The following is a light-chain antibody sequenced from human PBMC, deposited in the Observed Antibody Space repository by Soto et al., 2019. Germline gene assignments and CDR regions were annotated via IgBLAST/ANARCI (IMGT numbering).Light chain of an antibody. V-gene: IGKV3-20*01. CDR1: QSVSSSY. CDR2: GAS. CDR3: QQFGSSPLFT. J-gene: IGKJ3*01. Sequence: ELVLTQSPGTLSLSPGERATLSCRASQSVSSSYLAWYQQKPGQAPRLLIYGASSRATGIQDRFSGSGSGTDFTLTISRLEPEDFAVYYCQQFGSSPLFTFGPGTKVDVK.